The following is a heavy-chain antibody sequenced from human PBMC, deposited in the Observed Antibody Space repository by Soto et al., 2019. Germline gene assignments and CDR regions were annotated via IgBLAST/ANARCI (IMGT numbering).Heavy chain of an antibody. V-gene: IGHV3-7*01. CDR3: ARESNAHFDY. CDR2: IAHDGSEK. J-gene: IGHJ4*02. Sequence: HPGGSLRLSCAVSGFTFSSYWMSWVRQAPGRGLEWVATIAHDGSEKFYVDSVKGRFTISGDNTKNSLYLQMNSLRAEDTAVYYCARESNAHFDYWGQGTMVTVSS. CDR1: GFTFSSYW. D-gene: IGHD7-27*01.